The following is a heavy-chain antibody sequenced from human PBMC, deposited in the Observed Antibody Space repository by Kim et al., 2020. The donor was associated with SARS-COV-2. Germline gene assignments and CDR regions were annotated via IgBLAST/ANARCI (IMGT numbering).Heavy chain of an antibody. V-gene: IGHV3-30*01. Sequence: AASVKGRFTISRDNSKTTLYLQMNSLRAEDTAVYYCARALSGSYSSAFDIWGQGTMVTVSS. D-gene: IGHD1-26*01. J-gene: IGHJ3*02. CDR3: ARALSGSYSSAFDI.